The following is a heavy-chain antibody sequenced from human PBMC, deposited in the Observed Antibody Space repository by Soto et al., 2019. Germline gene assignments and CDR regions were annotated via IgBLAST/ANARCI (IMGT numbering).Heavy chain of an antibody. Sequence: QVQLQESGPGLVKPSQTLSLTCTVSGGSISSGDYYWSWIRQPPGKGLEWIGYIYYSGSTYYNPSLKSRVTISVDTSKNQCSLKLSSVTAADTAVYYCAREYAAAAGTNYYYGMDVWGQGTTVTVSS. CDR2: IYYSGST. D-gene: IGHD6-13*01. V-gene: IGHV4-30-4*01. CDR3: AREYAAAAGTNYYYGMDV. J-gene: IGHJ6*02. CDR1: GGSISSGDYY.